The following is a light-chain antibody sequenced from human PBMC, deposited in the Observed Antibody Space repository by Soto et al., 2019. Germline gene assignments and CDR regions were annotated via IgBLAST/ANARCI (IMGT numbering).Light chain of an antibody. CDR2: GAC. Sequence: EIVMTQSPATLSVSPGERATLSCRASQSVSTNLAWYQQKPGQAPRVLMYGACTSATGIPARFSGSGSGTEFTLTISSLQSEDFAVYYCQQYHNCPPYTFGQGTKLEIK. J-gene: IGKJ2*01. CDR1: QSVSTN. V-gene: IGKV3-15*01. CDR3: QQYHNCPPYT.